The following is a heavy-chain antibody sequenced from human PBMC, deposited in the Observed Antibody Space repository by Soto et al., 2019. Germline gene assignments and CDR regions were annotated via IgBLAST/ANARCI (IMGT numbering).Heavy chain of an antibody. CDR2: IYNSGST. V-gene: IGHV4-31*03. Sequence: QVQLQESGPGLVKPSQTLSLTCTVSGGSISSGGYYWSWIRQHPGKGLEWIGYIYNSGSTYYNPSLKSRVTISVDTSKKQFSLNLSSVTAAATAVYYCARVCGGDCHNVMDVWGQGTTVTVSS. CDR1: GGSISSGGYY. D-gene: IGHD2-21*02. CDR3: ARVCGGDCHNVMDV. J-gene: IGHJ6*02.